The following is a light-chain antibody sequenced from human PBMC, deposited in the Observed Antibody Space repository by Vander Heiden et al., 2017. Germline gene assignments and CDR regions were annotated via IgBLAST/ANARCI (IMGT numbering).Light chain of an antibody. Sequence: DIQMTQSPSTLSASVGDRVTITCRASQSISSWLAWYQQKPGKAPKLLIYKASSLESGVPSRFSGSGSGTEFTLTISSLQPDDFATYYCQQDNSSYFTFGQRTKMDIK. CDR2: KAS. CDR3: QQDNSSYFT. J-gene: IGKJ2*01. V-gene: IGKV1-5*03. CDR1: QSISSW.